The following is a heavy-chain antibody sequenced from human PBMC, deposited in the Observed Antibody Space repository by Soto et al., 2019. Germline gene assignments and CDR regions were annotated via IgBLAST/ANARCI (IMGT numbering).Heavy chain of an antibody. V-gene: IGHV3-74*01. CDR1: GFTFSSSW. Sequence: EVQLVESGGGLVQPGGSLRLSCAASGFTFSSSWMHWVRQAPGKGLVCVSRIYSAGRRTNSADSVQGRFTISRDNAKNTLYLQMNSLRAEDTALYYCARGSTGWYGYDYCGRGTMVTVSS. CDR2: IYSAGRRT. J-gene: IGHJ4*02. D-gene: IGHD6-19*01. CDR3: ARGSTGWYGYDY.